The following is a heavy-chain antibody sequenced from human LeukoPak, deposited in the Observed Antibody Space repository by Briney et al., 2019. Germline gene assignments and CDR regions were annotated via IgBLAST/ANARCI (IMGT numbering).Heavy chain of an antibody. J-gene: IGHJ4*02. CDR1: GPNFDDSA. CDR2: ISADGGST. Sequence: GGSLRLSCVASGPNFDDSAMHWVRQAPGKGLEWVSLISADGGSTFSADSVKGRFSISRDNSKNSLYLQMNSLRSEDTAMYYCAKESGKFDYWGQGTLVAVSS. CDR3: AKESGKFDY. V-gene: IGHV3-43*02.